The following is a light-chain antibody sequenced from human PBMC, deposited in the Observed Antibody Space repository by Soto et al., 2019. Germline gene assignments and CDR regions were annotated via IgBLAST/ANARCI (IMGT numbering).Light chain of an antibody. CDR1: QGISHF. V-gene: IGKV1-27*01. J-gene: IGKJ1*01. Sequence: DIQMTQSPSSLSASVGDRVTITCRASQGISHFLAWYQQKPGKVPKLLIYAASILQSGVPPRFSGSGSGTEFTLTISSLQPEDVATYYCQKYNAVPRTFGQGTKVDIK. CDR2: AAS. CDR3: QKYNAVPRT.